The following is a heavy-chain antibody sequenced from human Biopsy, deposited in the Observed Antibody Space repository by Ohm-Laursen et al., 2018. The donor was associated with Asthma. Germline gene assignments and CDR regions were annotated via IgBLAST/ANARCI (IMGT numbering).Heavy chain of an antibody. CDR1: GGSFSNYY. CDR2: INHRGST. CDR3: ARSPYYYGLLGPTRGFGVYAV. V-gene: IGHV4-34*01. D-gene: IGHD3-10*01. J-gene: IGHJ6*02. Sequence: TLSLTCAVYGGSFSNYYWTWIRQPPGKGLEWIGEINHRGSTNYNPSLKSRVTLSVDTSKNQFSVKLRSVTAADTAVYYCARSPYYYGLLGPTRGFGVYAVWGQGTTVSVSS.